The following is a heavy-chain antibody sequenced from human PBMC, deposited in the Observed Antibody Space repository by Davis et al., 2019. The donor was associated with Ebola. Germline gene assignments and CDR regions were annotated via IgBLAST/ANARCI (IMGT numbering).Heavy chain of an antibody. CDR2: INAGNGNT. CDR3: ARGPYYDFWSGYYYGMDV. D-gene: IGHD3-3*01. CDR1: GYTFTSYA. V-gene: IGHV1-3*01. Sequence: ASVTVSCKASGYTFTSYAMHWVRQAPGQRLEWMGWINAGNGNTGYAQKFQGRVTMTRNTSISTAYMELSSLRSEDTAVYYFARGPYYDFWSGYYYGMDVWGQGTTVTVSS. J-gene: IGHJ6*02.